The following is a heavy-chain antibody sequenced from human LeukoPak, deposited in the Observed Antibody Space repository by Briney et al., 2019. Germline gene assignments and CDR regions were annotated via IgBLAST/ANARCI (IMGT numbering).Heavy chain of an antibody. CDR2: INQDGSGT. CDR3: ARDEDYSNY. V-gene: IGHV3-7*01. J-gene: IGHJ4*02. D-gene: IGHD4-11*01. CDR1: GFIFRSYW. Sequence: PGGSLRLSCAASGFIFRSYWMKWVRQAPGKGLEGVANINQDGSGTNYVDSVKGRFTISRDNAKNSVYLQMSALRAEDTAVYYCARDEDYSNYWGQGTLVTASS.